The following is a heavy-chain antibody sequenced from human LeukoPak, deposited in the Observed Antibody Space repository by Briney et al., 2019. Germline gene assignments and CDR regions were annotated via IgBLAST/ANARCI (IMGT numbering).Heavy chain of an antibody. Sequence: SETLSLTCTVSGGSISGSSYYWAWIRQPPGKGLEWIGTNYYIGTTYYNASLKSRVSMSVDTSKTQFSLKLTSLTAADTAVYFCASAVRYRSVLTGANFDHWGQGTLVTVSS. V-gene: IGHV4-39*07. D-gene: IGHD6-25*01. CDR1: GGSISGSSYY. CDR2: NYYIGTT. CDR3: ASAVRYRSVLTGANFDH. J-gene: IGHJ4*02.